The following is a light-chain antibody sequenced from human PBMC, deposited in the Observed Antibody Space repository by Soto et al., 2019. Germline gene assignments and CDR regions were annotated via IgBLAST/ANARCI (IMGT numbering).Light chain of an antibody. J-gene: IGLJ1*01. V-gene: IGLV2-14*01. CDR1: SSDVGIYNY. CDR3: SSYAGSSNV. Sequence: QSALTQPASVSGSPGQSIAISCTGSSSDVGIYNYVSWYQQHPGKVPKLIIYEVTNRPSGVSNRFSGSKSGNTASLTISGLQAEDEADYYCSSYAGSSNVFGTGTKVTGL. CDR2: EVT.